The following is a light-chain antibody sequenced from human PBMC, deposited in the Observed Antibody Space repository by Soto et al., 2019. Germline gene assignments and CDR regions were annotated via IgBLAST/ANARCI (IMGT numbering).Light chain of an antibody. CDR1: QGIRND. CDR3: LQDYNYPRT. V-gene: IGKV1-6*01. CDR2: AAS. Sequence: QMDHSPSAPSPFGGDRRQLTCPASQGIRNDLGWYQQKPGKAPKLLIYAASSLQSGVPSRFSGSGSGTDFTLTISSLQPEDFATYYCLQDYNYPRTFGQGTKVDI. J-gene: IGKJ1*01.